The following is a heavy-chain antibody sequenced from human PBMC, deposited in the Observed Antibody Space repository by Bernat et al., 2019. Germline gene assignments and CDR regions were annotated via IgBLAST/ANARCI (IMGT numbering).Heavy chain of an antibody. CDR2: IKHSGST. Sequence: QVQLQQRGAGLLKPSETLSLTCAVYGGSFSGYYWSWIRQPPGKGLEWIGEIKHSGSTNYNPSLKSRVTISVDTSKNQFSLKLSSVTAADTAVYYYARAKRVDGDYGGRWYTPPYYFYGMDVWGQGTTVTVSS. CDR1: GGSFSGYY. CDR3: ARAKRVDGDYGGRWYTPPYYFYGMDV. J-gene: IGHJ6*02. D-gene: IGHD4-17*01. V-gene: IGHV4-34*01.